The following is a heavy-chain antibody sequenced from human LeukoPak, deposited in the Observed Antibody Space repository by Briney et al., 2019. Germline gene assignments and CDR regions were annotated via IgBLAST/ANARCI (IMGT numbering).Heavy chain of an antibody. Sequence: SETLSLTCTVSGGSISSYYWSWIRQPPGKGLEWIGYIYYSGSTNYNPSRKSRVTISVDTSKNQFSLKLSSVTAADTAVYYCVRDRGYYDSSGYQGWFDPWGQGTLVTVSS. V-gene: IGHV4-59*01. D-gene: IGHD3-22*01. CDR2: IYYSGST. CDR1: GGSISSYY. J-gene: IGHJ5*02. CDR3: VRDRGYYDSSGYQGWFDP.